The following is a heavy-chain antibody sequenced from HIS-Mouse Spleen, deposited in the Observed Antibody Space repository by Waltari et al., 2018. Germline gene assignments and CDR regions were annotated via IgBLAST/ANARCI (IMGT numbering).Heavy chain of an antibody. CDR2: IKQDGSEK. D-gene: IGHD4-17*01. V-gene: IGHV3-7*01. CDR1: GFPFRSYL. CDR3: ARRLAPDY. J-gene: IGHJ4*02. Sequence: EVQLVESGGGLVQPGGSLRLSCAASGFPFRSYLMSWVRQAPGKGLEWVANIKQDGSEKYYVDSVKGRFTISRDNAKNSLYLQMNSLRAEDTAVYYCARRLAPDYWGQGTLVTVSS.